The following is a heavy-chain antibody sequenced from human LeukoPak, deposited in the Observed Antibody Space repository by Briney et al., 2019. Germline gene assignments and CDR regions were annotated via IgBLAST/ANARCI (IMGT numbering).Heavy chain of an antibody. D-gene: IGHD3-10*01. Sequence: SETLSLTCAVYGGSFSGYYWSWIRQPPGKGLEWIGEIYHSGSTNYNPSLKSRVTILVNKSKNQFSLKLSSVTAADTAVYYCARTNYYGSGSPYWGQGTLVAVSS. CDR2: IYHSGST. J-gene: IGHJ4*02. V-gene: IGHV4-34*01. CDR3: ARTNYYGSGSPY. CDR1: GGSFSGYY.